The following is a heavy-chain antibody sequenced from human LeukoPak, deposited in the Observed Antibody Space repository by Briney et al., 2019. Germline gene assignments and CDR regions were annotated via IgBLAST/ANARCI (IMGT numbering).Heavy chain of an antibody. D-gene: IGHD6-13*01. CDR2: IYYSGST. V-gene: IGHV4-59*01. J-gene: IGHJ4*02. CDR3: ARDSREGASYSSSWYYFDY. CDR1: GGSISSYY. Sequence: SETLSLTCTVSGGSISSYYWSWLRQPPGKGLEWFGYIYYSGSTNYNPSLKSRVTISVDTSKNQFSLKLSSVTAADTAVYYCARDSREGASYSSSWYYFDYWGQGTLVTVSS.